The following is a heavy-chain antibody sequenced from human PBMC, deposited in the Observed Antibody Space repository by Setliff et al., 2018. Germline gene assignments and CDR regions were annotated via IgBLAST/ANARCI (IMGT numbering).Heavy chain of an antibody. Sequence: PSETLRLSCAASGFTVSSKYMSWVRQPPGKRLEWIGEIIHSGSTNYNPSLKSRVTISMDTSKNQFSLKVSSVTAADTAVYYCARSFSRREKFLLDYWGQGALVTVSS. V-gene: IGHV4-34*12. CDR2: IIHSGST. J-gene: IGHJ4*02. CDR1: GFTVSSKY. CDR3: ARSFSRREKFLLDY.